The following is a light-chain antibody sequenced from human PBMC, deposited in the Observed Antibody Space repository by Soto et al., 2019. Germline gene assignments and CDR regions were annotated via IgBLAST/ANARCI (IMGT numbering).Light chain of an antibody. CDR3: HKSSNWPLT. V-gene: IGKV3-11*01. CDR2: DAS. CDR1: QSVSSY. Sequence: EIVLTQSPATLSLSPGERATLSCRASQSVSSYLAWYQQKPGQAPRLLIYDASNRATGVPARFSGSGSGTDFTLTIISLDHDDFEVCYWHKSSNWPLTFGGGTKVEIK. J-gene: IGKJ4*01.